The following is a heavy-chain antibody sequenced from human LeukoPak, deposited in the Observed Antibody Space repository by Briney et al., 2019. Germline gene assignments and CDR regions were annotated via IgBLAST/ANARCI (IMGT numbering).Heavy chain of an antibody. CDR2: IYYSGST. CDR1: AGSTPGYF. J-gene: IGHJ3*01. Sequence: SGTLSLSCHVSAGSTPGYFWSWIRQPPGEGLEWIGYIYYSGSTKYNPSLMSRVTISIETSERQFSLKLSSVTAADTAAYYCARHVTVTYDAFDVWGQGTMVTVSS. V-gene: IGHV4-59*08. D-gene: IGHD4-11*01. CDR3: ARHVTVTYDAFDV.